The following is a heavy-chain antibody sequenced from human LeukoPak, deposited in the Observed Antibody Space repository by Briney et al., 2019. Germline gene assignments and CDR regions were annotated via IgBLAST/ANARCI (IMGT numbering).Heavy chain of an antibody. CDR2: ISGSGSAK. Sequence: GGSLRLSCAASGFRFSNYEMNWVRQAPGQGLEWVSSISGSGSAKYDADSVKGRFTISRDNAKNSLYLQMNSLRAEDTAVYYCARAPTYGSGSSFDYWGQGTLVTVSS. J-gene: IGHJ4*02. CDR3: ARAPTYGSGSSFDY. CDR1: GFRFSNYE. V-gene: IGHV3-48*03. D-gene: IGHD3-10*01.